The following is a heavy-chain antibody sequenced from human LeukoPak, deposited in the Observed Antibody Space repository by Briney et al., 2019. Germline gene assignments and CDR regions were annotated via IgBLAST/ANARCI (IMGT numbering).Heavy chain of an antibody. Sequence: ASVKVSCKASGGTFSSYAISWVRQAPGQGLEWMGGIIPIFGTANYAQKFQGRVTITADESTSTAYMELSSLRSEDTAVYYCARMGTGSWTRVGYGMDVWGQGTTVTVSS. CDR2: IIPIFGTA. D-gene: IGHD6-13*01. V-gene: IGHV1-69*13. CDR1: GGTFSSYA. CDR3: ARMGTGSWTRVGYGMDV. J-gene: IGHJ6*02.